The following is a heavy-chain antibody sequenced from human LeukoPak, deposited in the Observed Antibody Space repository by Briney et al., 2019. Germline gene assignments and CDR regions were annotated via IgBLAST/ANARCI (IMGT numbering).Heavy chain of an antibody. Sequence: ASVKVSCKASGYTFTSYGISWVLQAPGQVLEWMGWISAYNGNTNYAQKLQGRVTMTTDTSTSTAYMELRSLRSDDTAVYYCAGVVPRWERRRLDYWGQGTLVTVSS. J-gene: IGHJ4*02. V-gene: IGHV1-18*01. CDR2: ISAYNGNT. D-gene: IGHD1-26*01. CDR3: AGVVPRWERRRLDY. CDR1: GYTFTSYG.